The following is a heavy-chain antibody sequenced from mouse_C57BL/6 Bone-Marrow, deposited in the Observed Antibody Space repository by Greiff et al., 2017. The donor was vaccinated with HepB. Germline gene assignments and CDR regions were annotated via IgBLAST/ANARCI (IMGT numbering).Heavy chain of an antibody. J-gene: IGHJ2*01. CDR2: IDPENGDT. V-gene: IGHV14-4*01. CDR3: TEYYFDY. Sequence: EVQLQQSGAELVRPGASVKLSCTASGFNIKDDYMHWVKQRPEQGLEWIGWIDPENGDTEYASKFQGKATITADTSSNTAYLQLSSLTSEDTAVYYCTEYYFDYWGQGTTLTVSS. CDR1: GFNIKDDY.